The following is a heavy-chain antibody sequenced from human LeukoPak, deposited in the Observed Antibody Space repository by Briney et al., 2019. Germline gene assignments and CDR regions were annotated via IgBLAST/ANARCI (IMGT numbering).Heavy chain of an antibody. J-gene: IGHJ4*02. D-gene: IGHD2-2*01. CDR3: AKLPTEYCSSTSCFGPLTYYFDY. Sequence: GGSLRLSCAASGFTFSSYAMSWVRQAPGKGLEWVSALSGRGDSTYYADSVKGRFTISRDNSKKTLYLQMNSLRAEDTAVYYCAKLPTEYCSSTSCFGPLTYYFDYWGQGTLVTVSS. CDR1: GFTFSSYA. CDR2: LSGRGDST. V-gene: IGHV3-23*01.